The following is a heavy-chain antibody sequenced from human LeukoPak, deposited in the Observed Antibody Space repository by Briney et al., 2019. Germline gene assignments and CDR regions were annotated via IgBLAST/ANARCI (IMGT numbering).Heavy chain of an antibody. J-gene: IGHJ5*02. D-gene: IGHD3-10*01. CDR3: ASSNLGSLGQFDP. CDR2: IHSNGGA. Sequence: PSETLSLTCTVSGGSISNYYRSWIRHPPGKGLEWIGFIHSNGGANYNAALNSRATISRDTPRSQVSLKLTSVNAADTAVYYCASSNLGSLGQFDPWGQGTLVTVSS. V-gene: IGHV4-59*01. CDR1: GGSISNYY.